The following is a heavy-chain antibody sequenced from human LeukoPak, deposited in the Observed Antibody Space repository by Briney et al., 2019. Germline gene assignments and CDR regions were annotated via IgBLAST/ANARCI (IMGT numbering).Heavy chain of an antibody. CDR2: MNPNSGNT. J-gene: IGHJ5*02. V-gene: IGHV1-8*01. D-gene: IGHD3-10*01. Sequence: ASVKVSCKASGYTFTSYDINWVRQATGQGLEWMGWMNPNSGNTGYAQKFQGRVTMTRNTSISTAYMELSGLRSEDTAVYYCARPRNYGSGNWFDPWGQGTLVTVSS. CDR3: ARPRNYGSGNWFDP. CDR1: GYTFTSYD.